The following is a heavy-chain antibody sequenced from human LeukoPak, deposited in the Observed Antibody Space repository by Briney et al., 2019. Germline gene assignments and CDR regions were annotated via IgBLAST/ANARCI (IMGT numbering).Heavy chain of an antibody. J-gene: IGHJ6*02. CDR3: VRHRSPYYYGLDV. CDR2: ISSSGSTI. Sequence: GGSLRPSCAASGFTFSSYEMNWVRQAPGKGLEWVSYISSSGSTIYYADSVKGRFTISRDNAKNSLYLQMNSLSAEDTAVYYCVRHRSPYYYGLDVWGQGTTVTVSS. CDR1: GFTFSSYE. V-gene: IGHV3-48*03.